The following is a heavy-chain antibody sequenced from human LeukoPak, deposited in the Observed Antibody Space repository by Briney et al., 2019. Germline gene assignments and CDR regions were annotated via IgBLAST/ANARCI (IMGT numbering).Heavy chain of an antibody. CDR1: GFSFSNYG. Sequence: PGGSLRLSCAASGFSFSNYGMNWVRQAPGKGPEWVAIISSDGRTQIYADSVKGRFTISRDNSKNTLYLQMNSLRAEDTVVYYCAKSHAIYDSSGYYWDHFEYWGQGTLVTVSS. CDR2: ISSDGRTQ. CDR3: AKSHAIYDSSGYYWDHFEY. D-gene: IGHD3-22*01. J-gene: IGHJ4*02. V-gene: IGHV3-30*18.